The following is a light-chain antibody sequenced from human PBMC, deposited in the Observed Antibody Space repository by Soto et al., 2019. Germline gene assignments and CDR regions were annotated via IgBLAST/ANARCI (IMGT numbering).Light chain of an antibody. CDR1: QSAGNF. V-gene: IGKV3-15*01. J-gene: IGKJ1*01. CDR3: QQYNNWWT. Sequence: ERVMTQSAATLAVSGGRIAFLALRDSQSAGNFLAWYQQKPGQAPRLLIYGASTRATGIRARFSGSGSGTEFILTVTRLQSEDFAAYYCQQYNNWWTFGQGTKEDIK. CDR2: GAS.